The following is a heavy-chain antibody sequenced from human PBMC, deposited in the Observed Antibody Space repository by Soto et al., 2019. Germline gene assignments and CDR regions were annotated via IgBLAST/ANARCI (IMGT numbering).Heavy chain of an antibody. V-gene: IGHV3-23*01. CDR2: ISGRGGST. J-gene: IGHJ4*02. D-gene: IGHD3-10*01. CDR1: GFTFSSYA. Sequence: GGSLRLSCAASGFTFSSYAMSWVRQAPGKGLEWVSAISGRGGSTYYADSVKGRFTISRDNSKNTLYLQMNSLRAEDTAVYYCAKDYGSGSYGYYFDYWGQGTLVTVSS. CDR3: AKDYGSGSYGYYFDY.